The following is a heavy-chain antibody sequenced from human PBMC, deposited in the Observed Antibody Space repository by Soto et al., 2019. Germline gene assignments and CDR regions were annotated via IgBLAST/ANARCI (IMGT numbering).Heavy chain of an antibody. CDR1: GFTFSSYA. CDR3: AKKERGPYYYYYYGMDV. CDR2: ISGSGGST. Sequence: GGSLRLSCAASGFTFSSYAMSWVRQAPVKGLEWVSAISGSGGSTYYADSVKGRFTISGDNSKNTLYLQMNSLRAEDTAVYYCAKKERGPYYYYYYGMDVWGQGTTVTVSS. V-gene: IGHV3-23*01. J-gene: IGHJ6*02.